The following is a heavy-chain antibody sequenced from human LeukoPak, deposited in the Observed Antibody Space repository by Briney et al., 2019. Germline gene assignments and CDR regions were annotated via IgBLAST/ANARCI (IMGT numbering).Heavy chain of an antibody. CDR2: ISGSGGST. CDR3: AKDFVGFDYYDSSGYLFLPDY. V-gene: IGHV3-23*01. D-gene: IGHD3-22*01. Sequence: QPGWSLRLSCAASGFTFSSYAMSWVRQAPGKGLEWVSAISGSGGSTYYADSVKGRFTISRDNSKNTLYLQMNSLRAEDTAVCYCAKDFVGFDYYDSSGYLFLPDYWGQGTLVTVSS. J-gene: IGHJ4*02. CDR1: GFTFSSYA.